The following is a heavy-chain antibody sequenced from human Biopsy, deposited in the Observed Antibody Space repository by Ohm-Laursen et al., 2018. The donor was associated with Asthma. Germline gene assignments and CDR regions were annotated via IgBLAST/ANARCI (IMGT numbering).Heavy chain of an antibody. CDR1: SGSGRYIRSGHYY. Sequence: VTLSLTCSLSSGSGRYIRSGHYYWGWIRQPPGKWLEWIGRIYYSGTTYYNPSLESRVTVSADTSKNQFSLKLTSVTAADTAVYYCVRGSSSWHHGPFHYYYGLDVWGQGTTATVSS. CDR3: VRGSSSWHHGPFHYYYGLDV. J-gene: IGHJ6*02. D-gene: IGHD6-13*01. CDR2: IYYSGTT. V-gene: IGHV4-39*01.